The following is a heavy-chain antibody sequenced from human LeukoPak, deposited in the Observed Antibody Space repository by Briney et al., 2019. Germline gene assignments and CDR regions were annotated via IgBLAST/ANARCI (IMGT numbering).Heavy chain of an antibody. CDR2: IYTSGST. Sequence: SETLSLTCTVSGGSISSYYWSWIRQPAGKGLEWIGRIYTSGSTNYNPPLKSRVTMSVDTSKNQFSLKLSSVTAADTAVYYCARDGDDGDYVDYWGQGTLVTVSS. J-gene: IGHJ4*02. D-gene: IGHD4-17*01. CDR3: ARDGDDGDYVDY. CDR1: GGSISSYY. V-gene: IGHV4-4*07.